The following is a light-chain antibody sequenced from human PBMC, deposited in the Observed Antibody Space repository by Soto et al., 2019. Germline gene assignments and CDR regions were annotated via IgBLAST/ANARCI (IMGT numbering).Light chain of an antibody. V-gene: IGKV3-20*01. CDR1: QSVSIRH. CDR2: ATS. Sequence: IVLTQSPGTQSLSPGEGATLSCRTSQSVSIRHLAWYQQRPGQAPRLLIYATSDRATGTPDRFSGSGSGTDFTLTITSLEPEDFAVYYCQQYGTSWTFGQGTKVEI. CDR3: QQYGTSWT. J-gene: IGKJ1*01.